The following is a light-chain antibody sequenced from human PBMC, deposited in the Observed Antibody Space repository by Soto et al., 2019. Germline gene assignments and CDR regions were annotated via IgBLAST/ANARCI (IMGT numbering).Light chain of an antibody. CDR3: QQYYSTPKT. CDR1: QRVLYSSNNKNY. J-gene: IGKJ1*01. CDR2: WAS. V-gene: IGKV4-1*01. Sequence: DIVMTQSPDSLAVSLGERATINCKSSQRVLYSSNNKNYLAWYQQKPGQPPKLLIYWASTRESGVPDRFSGSGSGTDFTLTISRLQAEDVAVYYCQQYYSTPKTFGQGTKVEIK.